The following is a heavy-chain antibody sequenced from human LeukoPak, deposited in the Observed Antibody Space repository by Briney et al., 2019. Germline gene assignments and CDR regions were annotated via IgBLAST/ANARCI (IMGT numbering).Heavy chain of an antibody. J-gene: IGHJ5*02. V-gene: IGHV1-8*02. CDR2: MNPNSGNT. D-gene: IGHD3-22*01. CDR3: ARMDSRGSDNWFDP. CDR1: GYTFITYD. Sequence: GASVKVSCKASGYTFITYDINWVRQATGQGLEWMGWMNPNSGNTGYAQRFQGRITMTRNTSISTAYMELSGLSSDDTAMYYCARMDSRGSDNWFDPWGQGTLVTVSS.